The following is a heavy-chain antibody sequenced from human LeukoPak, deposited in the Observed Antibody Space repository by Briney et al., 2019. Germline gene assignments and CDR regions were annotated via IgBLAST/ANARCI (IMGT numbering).Heavy chain of an antibody. CDR2: ISSDGTT. CDR1: GFTVSHNY. D-gene: IGHD5-18*01. CDR3: GKGGYSYGTLDY. Sequence: GGSLRLSCAASGFTVSHNYMTWVRQAPGKGLEWVSVISSDGTTYYADSVKGRFTISRDISKNTLFLQLNSLRAEDTAVYYCGKGGYSYGTLDYWGQGTLVTVSS. V-gene: IGHV3-53*01. J-gene: IGHJ4*02.